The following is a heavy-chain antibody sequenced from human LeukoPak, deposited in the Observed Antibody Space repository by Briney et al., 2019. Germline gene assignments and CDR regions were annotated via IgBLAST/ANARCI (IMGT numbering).Heavy chain of an antibody. CDR3: ARDDLDYYMDV. Sequence: PSETLSLTCTVSGYSISSGYYWGWIRQPPGKGLEWIGSIYHSGSTYYNPYLKSRVTISVDTSKNQFSLKLSSVTAADTAVYYCARDDLDYYMDVWGKGTTVTVSS. J-gene: IGHJ6*03. V-gene: IGHV4-38-2*02. CDR1: GYSISSGYY. CDR2: IYHSGST.